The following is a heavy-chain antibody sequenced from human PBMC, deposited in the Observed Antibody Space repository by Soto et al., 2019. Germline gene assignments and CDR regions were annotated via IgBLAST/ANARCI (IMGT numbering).Heavy chain of an antibody. CDR1: GGSFSGYY. V-gene: IGHV4-34*01. J-gene: IGHJ4*02. Sequence: QVQLQQWGAGLLKPSETLSLTCAVYGGSFSGYYWSWIRQPPGKGLEWIGEINHSGSTNYNPSLKSRVTISVDTSKNQFSLKLSSVTAADTAVYYCARGLPYYYGSGSYGDYWGQGTLLTVSS. CDR2: INHSGST. CDR3: ARGLPYYYGSGSYGDY. D-gene: IGHD3-10*01.